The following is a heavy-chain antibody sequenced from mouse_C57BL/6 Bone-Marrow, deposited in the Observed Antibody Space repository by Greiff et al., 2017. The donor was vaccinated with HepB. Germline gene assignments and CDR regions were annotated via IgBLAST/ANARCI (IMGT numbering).Heavy chain of an antibody. J-gene: IGHJ4*01. CDR1: GYTFTDYY. D-gene: IGHD1-1*01. Sequence: LVESGAELVRPGASVKLSCKASGYTFTDYYINWVKQRPGQGLEWIARIYPGSGNTYYNEKFKGKATLTAEKSSSTAYMQLSSLTSEDSAVYFCARDYGSSYAMDYWGQGTSVTVSS. V-gene: IGHV1-76*01. CDR2: IYPGSGNT. CDR3: ARDYGSSYAMDY.